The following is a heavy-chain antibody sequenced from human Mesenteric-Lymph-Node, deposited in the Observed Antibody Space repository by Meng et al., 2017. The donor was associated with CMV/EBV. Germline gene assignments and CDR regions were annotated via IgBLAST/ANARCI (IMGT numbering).Heavy chain of an antibody. V-gene: IGHV3-23*01. Sequence: GGSLRLSCAASGFIFSSFAMSWVRQAPGKGLEWVSGVSGSGGATYYADAVKGRFTISRDNSRNTLYLQMNSLRAEDTAVYFCAKVIAALPSAEYYGMDVWGQGTTVTVSS. J-gene: IGHJ6*02. CDR2: VSGSGGAT. CDR1: GFIFSSFA. CDR3: AKVIAALPSAEYYGMDV. D-gene: IGHD6-6*01.